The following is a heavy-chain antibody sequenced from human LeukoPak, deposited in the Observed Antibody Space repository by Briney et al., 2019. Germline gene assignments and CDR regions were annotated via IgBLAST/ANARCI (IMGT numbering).Heavy chain of an antibody. CDR3: ARSDCSGGSCYINFDY. V-gene: IGHV4-61*01. Sequence: PSETLSLTCIFSGGSISSISNYYWSWIRQPPGYGLEGIGFIYYSGSTNYNPSLKRRVTISIDTSNNQFSLKLISVTAEDTAVYYCARSDCSGGSCYINFDYWGQGTLVTVSS. CDR1: GGSISSISNYY. CDR2: IYYSGST. D-gene: IGHD2-15*01. J-gene: IGHJ4*02.